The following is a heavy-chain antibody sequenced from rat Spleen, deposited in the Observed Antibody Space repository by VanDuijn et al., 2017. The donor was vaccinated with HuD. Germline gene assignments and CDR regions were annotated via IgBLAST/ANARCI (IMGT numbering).Heavy chain of an antibody. CDR2: INSAGST. CDR1: GYSITSSYR. CDR3: AKTTVAYYYVMDA. V-gene: IGHV3-3*01. J-gene: IGHJ2*01. Sequence: EVQLQESGPGLVKPSQSLSLTCSVTGYSITSSYRWNWIRKFPGNKLEWRGYINSAGSTNYNPSLKSRISITRDTSRNQFFLQVNSVTTEDTATYYCAKTTVAYYYVMDAWGQGVMVTVSS. D-gene: IGHD1-12*01.